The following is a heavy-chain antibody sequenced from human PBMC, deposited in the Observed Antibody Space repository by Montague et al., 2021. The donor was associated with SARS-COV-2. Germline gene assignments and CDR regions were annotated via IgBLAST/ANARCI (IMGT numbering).Heavy chain of an antibody. Sequence: SLRLSCAASGFTFSSYAMNLVRQAPGTGLEWVSAISGSGDTTYYXXSVKGRFTISRDNSKNTLYLQMTSLRAEDTAVYYCAKDLYYYDSTDYYYGFDYWGQGTLVTVSS. CDR3: AKDLYYYDSTDYYYGFDY. V-gene: IGHV3-23*01. D-gene: IGHD3-22*01. CDR1: GFTFSSYA. CDR2: ISGSGDTT. J-gene: IGHJ4*02.